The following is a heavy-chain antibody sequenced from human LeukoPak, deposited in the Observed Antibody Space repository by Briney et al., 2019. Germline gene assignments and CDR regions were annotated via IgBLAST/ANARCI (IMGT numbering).Heavy chain of an antibody. CDR2: ISGSGGST. Sequence: PGGSLRLSCAASGFTFSSYAMSWVRQAPGKGLEWVSAISGSGGSTYYADSVKGRFTISRDNSKNTLYLQMNSVRAEDTAVYYCAVLGGGIKQWYAFDYWGQGTLITVSS. CDR3: AVLGGGIKQWYAFDY. D-gene: IGHD5-18*01. V-gene: IGHV3-23*01. CDR1: GFTFSSYA. J-gene: IGHJ4*02.